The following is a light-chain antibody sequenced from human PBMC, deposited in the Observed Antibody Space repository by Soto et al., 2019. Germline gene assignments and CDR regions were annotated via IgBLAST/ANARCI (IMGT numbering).Light chain of an antibody. CDR1: QIISSN. CDR2: CAS. CDR3: QQYNNWPQFT. Sequence: DIVLTQSPATLSLSLGERVSLSCRASQIISSNLAGYQQKPGHIPRLLIYCASARAACIPAGFIGSGSVTAFTLPTISLQYADFAVYYCQQYNNWPQFTFGPGTKVDV. V-gene: IGKV3-15*01. J-gene: IGKJ3*01.